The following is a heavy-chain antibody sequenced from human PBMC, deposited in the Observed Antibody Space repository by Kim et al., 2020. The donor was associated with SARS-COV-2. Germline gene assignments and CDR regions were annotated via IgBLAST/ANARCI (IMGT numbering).Heavy chain of an antibody. CDR1: GFTFRSYT. J-gene: IGHJ6*03. D-gene: IGHD5-12*01. CDR2: ISIISITI. CDR3: SREEVATIETYDYMDV. V-gene: IGHV3-48*02. Sequence: GGSLRLSCAPLGFTFRSYTINWFPQPPGKGRDWVSYISIISITITYSTSVKARFPISRANAKNSLFLQMNTLRHEDTAVYYFSREEVATIETYDYMDVW.